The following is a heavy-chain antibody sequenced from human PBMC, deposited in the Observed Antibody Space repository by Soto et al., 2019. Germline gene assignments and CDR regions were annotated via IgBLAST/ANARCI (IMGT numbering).Heavy chain of an antibody. CDR3: ARDFDWNYWFDP. V-gene: IGHV3-21*01. J-gene: IGHJ5*02. CDR2: ISSSSSYI. D-gene: IGHD1-7*01. Sequence: PGGSLRLSCAASGFTFSSYSMNWVRQAPGKGLEWVSSISSSSSYIYYADSVKGRFTISRDNAKNSLYLQMNSLRAEDTAVYYCARDFDWNYWFDPWGQGTLVTVSS. CDR1: GFTFSSYS.